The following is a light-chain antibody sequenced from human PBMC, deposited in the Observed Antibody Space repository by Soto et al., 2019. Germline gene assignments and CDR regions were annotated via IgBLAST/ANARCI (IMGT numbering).Light chain of an antibody. CDR3: QQYNNWSPWT. V-gene: IGKV3-15*01. CDR2: GAS. CDR1: QSVSSN. J-gene: IGKJ1*01. Sequence: EIVMTQSPATLSVSPGERATLSCRASQSVSSNLAWYQQKPGQAPRLLIYGASTRATGVPARFSGSGSGTEFTLTISSLQSEYFAVYYCQQYNNWSPWTFGQGTKVDSK.